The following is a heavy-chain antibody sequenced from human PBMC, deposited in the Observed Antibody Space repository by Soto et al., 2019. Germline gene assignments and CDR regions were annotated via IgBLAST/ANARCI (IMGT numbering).Heavy chain of an antibody. J-gene: IGHJ6*02. D-gene: IGHD2-15*01. CDR3: ARRGDCSDGSCYYYYGMDV. CDR1: GYTFTSYG. CDR2: ISAYNGNT. V-gene: IGHV1-18*01. Sequence: GASVKVSCKASGYTFTSYGISWVRQAPGQGLEWMGWISAYNGNTNYAQKLQGRVTMTTDTSTSTAYMELRSLRSDDTAVYYCARRGDCSDGSCYYYYGMDVWGQGTTVTVSS.